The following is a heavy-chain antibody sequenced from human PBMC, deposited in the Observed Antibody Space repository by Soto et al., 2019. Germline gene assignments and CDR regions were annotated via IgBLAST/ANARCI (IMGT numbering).Heavy chain of an antibody. J-gene: IGHJ6*02. CDR2: IIPIFGTA. CDR3: ARSSLRGXIVVVTATHYYYYGMDV. Sequence: AGNVSCKASGGTFSSYAISWVRQAPGQGLEWMGGIIPIFGTANYAQKFQGRVTITADESTSTAYMELSSLRSEDTAVYYCARSSLRGXIVVVTATHYYYYGMDVWGQGTTVTVSS. CDR1: GGTFSSYA. V-gene: IGHV1-69*01. D-gene: IGHD2-21*02.